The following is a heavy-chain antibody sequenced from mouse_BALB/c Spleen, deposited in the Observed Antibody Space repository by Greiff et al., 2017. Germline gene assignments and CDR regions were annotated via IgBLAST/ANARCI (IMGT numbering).Heavy chain of an antibody. Sequence: EVQLVESGGGLVQPGGSRKLSCAASGFTFSSFGMHWVRQAPEKGLEWVAYISSGSSTIYYADTVKGRFTISRDNPKNTLFLQMTSLRSEDTAMYYCARQGLGAWFAYWGQGTLVTVSA. CDR3: ARQGLGAWFAY. CDR1: GFTFSSFG. CDR2: ISSGSSTI. D-gene: IGHD2-13*01. V-gene: IGHV5-17*02. J-gene: IGHJ3*01.